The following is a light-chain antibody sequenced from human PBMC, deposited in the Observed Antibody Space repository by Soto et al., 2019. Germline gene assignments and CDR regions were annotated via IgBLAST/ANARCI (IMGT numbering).Light chain of an antibody. Sequence: EIVLTQSPGTLSLSPGERATLSCRASQSVSSSYLAWYQQKPGQAPRLLIYGASSRATGIPDRFSGSGSGTDFTLTISRLEPEDFAVYSCQQYGSSLTFGERTLLEIK. CDR2: GAS. CDR1: QSVSSSY. CDR3: QQYGSSLT. J-gene: IGKJ5*01. V-gene: IGKV3-20*01.